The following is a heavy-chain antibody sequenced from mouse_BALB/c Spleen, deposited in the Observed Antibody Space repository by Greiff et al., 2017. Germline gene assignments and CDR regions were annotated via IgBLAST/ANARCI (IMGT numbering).Heavy chain of an antibody. V-gene: IGHV3-6*02. CDR1: GYSTTSGYY. CDR2: ISYDGSN. CDR3: ARGGIYYDYLAWFAY. J-gene: IGHJ3*01. D-gene: IGHD2-4*01. Sequence: EVKLMESGPGLVKPSQSLSLTCSVTGYSTTSGYYWNWIRQFPGNKLEWMGYISYDGSNNYNPSLKNRISITRDTSKNQFFLKLNSVTTEDTATYYCARGGIYYDYLAWFAYWGQGTLVTVSA.